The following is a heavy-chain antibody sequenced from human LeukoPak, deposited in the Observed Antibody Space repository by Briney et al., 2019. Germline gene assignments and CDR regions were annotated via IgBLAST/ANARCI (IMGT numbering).Heavy chain of an antibody. Sequence: PSETLSLTCGVSGGSISTTNWWSWVRQPPGQGLEWIGEISLSGLTNYSPSLNSRVTMSLDKPKNQLSLNLSSVTDADTAVYYCSRENGAFSPFGFWGQGTLVTVPS. CDR1: GGSISTTNW. V-gene: IGHV4-4*02. D-gene: IGHD2-8*01. CDR3: SRENGAFSPFGF. CDR2: ISLSGLT. J-gene: IGHJ4*02.